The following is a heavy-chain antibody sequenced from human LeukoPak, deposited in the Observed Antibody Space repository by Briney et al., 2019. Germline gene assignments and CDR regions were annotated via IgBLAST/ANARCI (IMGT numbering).Heavy chain of an antibody. J-gene: IGHJ4*02. CDR2: ISSSSSTI. CDR3: ATHGRGGSRGFDY. CDR1: GFTFSSYS. V-gene: IGHV3-48*01. D-gene: IGHD1-26*01. Sequence: PGGSLRLSCAASGFTFSSYSMNWVRQTPGKGLEWVSYISSSSSTIYYADSVKGRFTISRDNAKNSLYLQMNSLRAEDTAVYYCATHGRGGSRGFDYWGQGTLVTVSS.